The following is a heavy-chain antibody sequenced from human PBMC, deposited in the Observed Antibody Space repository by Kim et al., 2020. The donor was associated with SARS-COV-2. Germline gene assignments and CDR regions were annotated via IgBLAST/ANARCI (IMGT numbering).Heavy chain of an antibody. CDR2: IYYSGST. V-gene: IGHV4-39*01. CDR3: ARHSSYNAAAGPDNWFDP. D-gene: IGHD6-13*01. Sequence: SETLSLTCTVSGGSISSSSYYWGWIRQPPGKGLEWIGSIYYSGSTYYNPSLKSRVTISVDTSKNQFSLKLSSVTAADTAVYYCARHSSYNAAAGPDNWFDPWGQGTLVTVSS. J-gene: IGHJ5*02. CDR1: GGSISSSSYY.